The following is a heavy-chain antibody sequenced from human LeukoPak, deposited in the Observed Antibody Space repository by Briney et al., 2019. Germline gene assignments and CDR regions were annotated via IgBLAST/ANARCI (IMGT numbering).Heavy chain of an antibody. CDR2: ITSSGTA. CDR3: ARALNYRRYSFHS. D-gene: IGHD3-16*02. V-gene: IGHV4-39*01. J-gene: IGHJ4*02. Sequence: SETLSLTCSVSGVSIGSDDSNYWAWMRQPPGKGRECISGITSSGTAHYNPSLVSHVTISLDTSSNQFSLKLTFVTAADTSLYYCARALNYRRYSFHSWGQGTKVTVSS. CDR1: GVSIGSDDSNY.